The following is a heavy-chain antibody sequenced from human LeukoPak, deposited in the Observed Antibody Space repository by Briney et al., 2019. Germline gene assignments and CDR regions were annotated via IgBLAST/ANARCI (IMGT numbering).Heavy chain of an antibody. CDR1: GGSFSGYY. J-gene: IGHJ4*02. CDR2: INHSGST. V-gene: IGHV4-34*01. CDR3: ARGYGSGWYGGDY. Sequence: SETLSLTCAVYGGSFSGYYWSWIRQPPGKGLEWIGEINHSGSTNYNPSLKSRVTISVDTSKNQFSLKLSSVTAADTAVYYCARGYGSGWYGGDYWGQGALVTVSS. D-gene: IGHD6-19*01.